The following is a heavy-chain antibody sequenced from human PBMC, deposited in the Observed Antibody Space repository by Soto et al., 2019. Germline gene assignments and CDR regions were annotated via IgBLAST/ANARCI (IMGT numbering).Heavy chain of an antibody. V-gene: IGHV2-5*01. CDR3: AHRSPATYYFDY. Sequence: QITLKESGPTLVKPTQTLTLTCTFSGFSLSTSGVGVGWIRQPPGKALEWLTLIYWNDDKRYSPSLKSRLTITKDTSKNQVVLTMTNMDPVDTVTYYCAHRSPATYYFDYWGQGTLVTVSS. CDR2: IYWNDDK. J-gene: IGHJ4*02. D-gene: IGHD2-2*01. CDR1: GFSLSTSGVG.